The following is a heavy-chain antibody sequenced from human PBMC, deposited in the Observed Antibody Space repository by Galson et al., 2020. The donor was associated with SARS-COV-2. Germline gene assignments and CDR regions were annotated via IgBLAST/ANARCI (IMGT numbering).Heavy chain of an antibody. CDR2: FYPEDGET. CDR3: TSDYGDY. CDR1: GYTLTEIS. Sequence: ASVKVSCKVSGYTLTEISMHWVRQAPGKGLEWMGGFYPEDGETIYAQKFQGRVTMTEDTSTDTAYMELSSLRSEDTAVYYCTSDYGDYWGQGTLVTVSS. J-gene: IGHJ4*02. V-gene: IGHV1-24*01.